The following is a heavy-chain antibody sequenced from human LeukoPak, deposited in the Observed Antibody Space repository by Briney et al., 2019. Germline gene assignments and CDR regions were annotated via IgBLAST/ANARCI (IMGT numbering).Heavy chain of an antibody. D-gene: IGHD3-10*01. J-gene: IGHJ3*02. V-gene: IGHV3-74*01. CDR3: STGSGHAFDI. CDR2: INSDGSST. CDR1: GFTFSSYW. Sequence: GGSLRLSCAASGFTFSSYWMHWVRQVPGKGLVWVSRINSDGSSTSYADSVKGRFTISRDNTKNTLYVQMNSLRAEDTAVYYCSTGSGHAFDIWGRGTMVTVSS.